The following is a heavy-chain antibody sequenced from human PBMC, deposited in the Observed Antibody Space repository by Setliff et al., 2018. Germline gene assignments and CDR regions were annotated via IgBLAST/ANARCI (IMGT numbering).Heavy chain of an antibody. Sequence: SETLSLTCTVSGDSSSGHHWSWIRQPPGKGLEWIGYISRSGNTKYNPSLKSRVAISIDTSKKQFSLEVSSVTAXDTAGYYCARLKYYDSGTYWGSWDYYSSMGVWGKGTTVTVSS. J-gene: IGHJ6*04. CDR2: ISRSGNT. D-gene: IGHD3-22*01. CDR1: GDSSSGHH. V-gene: IGHV4-59*11. CDR3: ARLKYYDSGTYWGSWDYYSSMGV.